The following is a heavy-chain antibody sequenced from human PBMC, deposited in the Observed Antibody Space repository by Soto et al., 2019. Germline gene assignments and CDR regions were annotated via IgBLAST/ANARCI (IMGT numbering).Heavy chain of an antibody. CDR1: GYTFTSYD. J-gene: IGHJ4*02. CDR2: MNPNNNNT. D-gene: IGHD2-8*01. CDR3: ARGPHPYFNDY. Sequence: QVQLVQSGAEVKKPGASVKVSCKASGYTFTSYDINWVRQATGQGFEWMGWMNPNNNNTGYAQKFQGRVTMTRNTSISTAYMELSSLGSEDTAVYYYARGPHPYFNDYWGQGTLVTVSS. V-gene: IGHV1-8*01.